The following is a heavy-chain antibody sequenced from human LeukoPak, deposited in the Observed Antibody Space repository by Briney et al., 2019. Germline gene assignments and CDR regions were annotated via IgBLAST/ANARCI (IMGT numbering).Heavy chain of an antibody. CDR3: ASGTGGFGELLRFDY. Sequence: GGSLRLSCAVSGFTFSSYWMHWVRQAPGKGLAWVSRSNSDGSSTIYADSVKGRFTISRDNAKNTLYLQMDSLRAEDTAVYYCASGTGGFGELLRFDYWGQGTLVTVSS. D-gene: IGHD3-10*01. J-gene: IGHJ4*02. V-gene: IGHV3-74*01. CDR2: SNSDGSST. CDR1: GFTFSSYW.